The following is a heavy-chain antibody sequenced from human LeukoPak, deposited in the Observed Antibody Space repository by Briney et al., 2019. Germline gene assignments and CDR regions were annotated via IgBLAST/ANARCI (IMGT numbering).Heavy chain of an antibody. D-gene: IGHD6-19*01. CDR3: ARGGTLAGPNDY. CDR1: GGTFSRNA. J-gene: IGHJ4*02. V-gene: IGHV1-69*13. CDR2: IIPIFGTA. Sequence: SVKVSCKASGGTFSRNAISWVRQAPGQGLEWMGGIIPIFGTANYAQKFQGRVTITADESTSTVYMELSSLRFEDTAVYYCARGGTLAGPNDYWGQGTLVAVSS.